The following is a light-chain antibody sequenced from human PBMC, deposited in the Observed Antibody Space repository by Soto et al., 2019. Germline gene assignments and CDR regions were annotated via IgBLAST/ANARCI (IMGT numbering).Light chain of an antibody. Sequence: DIVMTQSPDSLAVSLGERATINCKSSQSVLYSSNNKNYLAWYQQKPGQPPKLLIYWASTRESGVPDRFSGSGSGTDFPLTISRLQAEDVAFYYCQQYYLTPLTFGGGTKVEIK. CDR2: WAS. CDR3: QQYYLTPLT. V-gene: IGKV4-1*01. J-gene: IGKJ4*01. CDR1: QSVLYSSNNKNY.